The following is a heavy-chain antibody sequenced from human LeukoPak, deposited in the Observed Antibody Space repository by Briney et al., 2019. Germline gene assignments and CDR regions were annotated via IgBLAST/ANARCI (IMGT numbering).Heavy chain of an antibody. V-gene: IGHV3-30-3*01. Sequence: GRSLRLSCAASGFTFSSYAMHWVRQAPGKGLEWVAVISYDGSNKYYADSVKGRFTISKDNSKNTLSLQLNSLRAEDTAVYYCAKGLDYVLDVWGKGTTVTVSS. CDR3: AKGLDYVLDV. D-gene: IGHD3-10*02. CDR2: ISYDGSNK. CDR1: GFTFSSYA. J-gene: IGHJ6*04.